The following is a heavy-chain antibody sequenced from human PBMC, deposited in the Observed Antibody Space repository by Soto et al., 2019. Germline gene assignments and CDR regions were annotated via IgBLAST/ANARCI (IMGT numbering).Heavy chain of an antibody. CDR1: GFSLNTRGMR. CDR2: IDWDDDK. CDR3: ARLPGDGYNE. V-gene: IGHV2-70*04. D-gene: IGHD5-12*01. J-gene: IGHJ4*02. Sequence: SGPTLVNPTQTLTLTCTFSGFSLNTRGMRVSWIRQPPGKALEWLARIDWDDDKFYSTSLKTRLTISTDTSKNQVVLTVTNMDPVDTATYYCARLPGDGYNEWGQGTQVTVSS.